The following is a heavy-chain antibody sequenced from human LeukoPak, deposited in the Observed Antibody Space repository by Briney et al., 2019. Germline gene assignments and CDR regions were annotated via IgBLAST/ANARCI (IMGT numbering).Heavy chain of an antibody. CDR1: GFTFSSYS. D-gene: IGHD6-19*01. V-gene: IGHV3-21*01. CDR2: ISSSSSYI. Sequence: PGGSLRLSCAASGFTFSSYSMNWVRQAPGKGLEWVSSISSSSSYIYYADSVKGRFTIPRDNAKNSLYLQMNSLRAEDTAVYYCARVYSSGWYEWWAFDYWGQGTLVTVSS. J-gene: IGHJ4*02. CDR3: ARVYSSGWYEWWAFDY.